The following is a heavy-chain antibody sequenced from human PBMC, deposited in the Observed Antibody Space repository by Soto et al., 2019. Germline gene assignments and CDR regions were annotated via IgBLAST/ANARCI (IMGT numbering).Heavy chain of an antibody. CDR3: ARELRRYSSGLLSG. J-gene: IGHJ4*02. CDR1: GYTFTSYG. Sequence: ASVKVSCKASGYTFTSYGISWVRQAPGQGLEWMGWISAYNGNTNYAQKLQGRVTMTTDTSTSTAYMELRSLRSDDTAVYYCARELRRYSSGLLSGWGQGTLVTVSS. D-gene: IGHD6-19*01. V-gene: IGHV1-18*01. CDR2: ISAYNGNT.